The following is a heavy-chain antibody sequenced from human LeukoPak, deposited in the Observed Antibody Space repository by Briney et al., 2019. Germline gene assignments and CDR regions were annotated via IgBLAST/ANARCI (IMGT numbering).Heavy chain of an antibody. CDR2: ISSSGSTI. CDR1: GFTFSDYS. CDR3: ARDPDRSGYYYYMDV. J-gene: IGHJ6*03. V-gene: IGHV3-11*01. Sequence: GGSLRLSCAASGFTFSDYSMSWIRQAPGKGLECVSYISSSGSTIYYADSVKGRFTISRDNAKSSLYLQMSSLRAEDTAVYYCARDPDRSGYYYYMDVWGKGTTVTVSS. D-gene: IGHD3-22*01.